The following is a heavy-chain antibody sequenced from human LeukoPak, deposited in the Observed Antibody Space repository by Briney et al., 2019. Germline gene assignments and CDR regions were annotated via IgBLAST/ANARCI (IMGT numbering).Heavy chain of an antibody. Sequence: SETLSLTCTVSGGYTNIHFWSWLRQSAGKGLEWIGRISSSGTTKYNPPLKSRVIMSIDTSKNQFSLKVTSVTAADTAVYYCVRDVPPYSEMYGWFDSWGQGALVTVSS. J-gene: IGHJ5*01. CDR2: ISSSGTT. V-gene: IGHV4-4*07. CDR1: GGYTNIHF. CDR3: VRDVPPYSEMYGWFDS. D-gene: IGHD4-11*01.